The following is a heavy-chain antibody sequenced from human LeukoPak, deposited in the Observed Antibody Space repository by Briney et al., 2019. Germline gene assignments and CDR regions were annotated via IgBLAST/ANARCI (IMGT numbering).Heavy chain of an antibody. Sequence: GASVKVSCKASGYTFTSYGISWVRQAPGQGLEWMGGIIPIFGTANYAQKFQGRVTITADESTSTAYMELSSLRSEDTAVYYCARDTPAISSGSFSPEDWFDPWGQGTLVTVSS. CDR1: GYTFTSYG. V-gene: IGHV1-69*13. D-gene: IGHD3-10*01. CDR3: ARDTPAISSGSFSPEDWFDP. J-gene: IGHJ5*02. CDR2: IIPIFGTA.